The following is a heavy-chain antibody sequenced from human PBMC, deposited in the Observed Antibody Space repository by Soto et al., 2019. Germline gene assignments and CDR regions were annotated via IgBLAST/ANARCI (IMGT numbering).Heavy chain of an antibody. CDR3: ARWRGVADMTPLFDY. CDR2: IIPIFGKA. CDR1: GGTFSSYA. Sequence: SVKVSCKASGGTFSSYAISWVRQAPGQGLEWMGGIIPIFGKANYAQKFQGRVTITADKSTSTAYMELSSLRSEDTAVYYCARWRGVADMTPLFDYWGQGTLVTVS. D-gene: IGHD6-19*01. V-gene: IGHV1-69*06. J-gene: IGHJ4*02.